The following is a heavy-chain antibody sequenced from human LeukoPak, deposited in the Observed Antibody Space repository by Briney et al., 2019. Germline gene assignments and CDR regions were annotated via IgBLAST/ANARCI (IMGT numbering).Heavy chain of an antibody. CDR1: GFTFTGYY. V-gene: IGHV1-2*02. J-gene: IGHJ4*02. Sequence: GASVTVSCKASGFTFTGYYMHWVRQAPGQGLEWMGWINPNSGGTNYAQKFQGRVTMTRDTSISTAYMELSRLRSDDTAVYYCAREEYDYGDYYFDYWGQGTLVTVSS. CDR2: INPNSGGT. CDR3: AREEYDYGDYYFDY. D-gene: IGHD4-17*01.